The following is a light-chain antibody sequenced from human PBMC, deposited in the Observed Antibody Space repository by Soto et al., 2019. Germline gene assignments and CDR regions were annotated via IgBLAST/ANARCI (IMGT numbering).Light chain of an antibody. CDR3: QQRGSWPPT. J-gene: IGKJ5*01. Sequence: EIVLTKSPGTLSVSPGERATLSCSADQSVSGFLGWYQQTLGRAPRLLSHDTSNRATSVPARVSGSGSGTDFTLTISSLQPEDFGVYYCQQRGSWPPTFGQGTRLEI. V-gene: IGKV3-11*01. CDR1: QSVSGF. CDR2: DTS.